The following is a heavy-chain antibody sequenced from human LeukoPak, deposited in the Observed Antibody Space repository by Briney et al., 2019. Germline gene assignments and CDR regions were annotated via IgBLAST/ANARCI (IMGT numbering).Heavy chain of an antibody. CDR3: TRYCSSDICYRAFDY. Sequence: PSETLSLTCTVSGGSISSSSYFWGWIRQPPGKGLEWIGSIYSSGITYYNPSLKSRVTISVDTSKNQFSLKLSSVTAADTAVYYCTRYCSSDICYRAFDYWGQGTLVTVSS. D-gene: IGHD2-2*02. V-gene: IGHV4-39*01. J-gene: IGHJ4*02. CDR2: IYSSGIT. CDR1: GGSISSSSYF.